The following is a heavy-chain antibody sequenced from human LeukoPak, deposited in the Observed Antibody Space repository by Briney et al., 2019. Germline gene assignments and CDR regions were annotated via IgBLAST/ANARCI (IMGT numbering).Heavy chain of an antibody. Sequence: SETLSLTCTVSGGSISSGGYYWSWIRQHPGKGLEWIGYIYYSGSTYYNPSLKSRVTISVDTSKNQFSLKLSSVTAADTAVYYCAAESFWSGYEHYYYGMDVWGQGTTVTVSS. CDR3: AAESFWSGYEHYYYGMDV. D-gene: IGHD3-3*01. J-gene: IGHJ6*02. V-gene: IGHV4-31*03. CDR1: GGSISSGGYY. CDR2: IYYSGST.